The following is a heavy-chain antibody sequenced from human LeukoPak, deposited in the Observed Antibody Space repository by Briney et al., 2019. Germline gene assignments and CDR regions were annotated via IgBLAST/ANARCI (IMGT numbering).Heavy chain of an antibody. Sequence: SETLSLTCTVSGGSISSSSYYWGWIRQPPGKGLEWIGSIYYSGSTYYIPSLKSRVTISVDTSKNQFSLKLSSVTAADTAVYYCASSSSSSNWYAFDIWGQGTMVTVSS. J-gene: IGHJ3*02. V-gene: IGHV4-39*01. CDR2: IYYSGST. CDR3: ASSSSSSNWYAFDI. D-gene: IGHD6-6*01. CDR1: GGSISSSSYY.